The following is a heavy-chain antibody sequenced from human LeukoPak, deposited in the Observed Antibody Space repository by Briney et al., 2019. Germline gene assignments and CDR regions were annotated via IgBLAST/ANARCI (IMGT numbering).Heavy chain of an antibody. J-gene: IGHJ4*02. V-gene: IGHV3-21*01. CDR2: ISSSSNYI. D-gene: IGHD3-3*01. Sequence: GRSLRLSCAASGFTFSSYSMNWVRQTPGKGLEWVSSISSSSNYIYYADSVKGRFTISRDNAKNSVYLQMNSLRAEDTAVYYCAREFSYWGQGTLVTVSS. CDR1: GFTFSSYS. CDR3: AREFSY.